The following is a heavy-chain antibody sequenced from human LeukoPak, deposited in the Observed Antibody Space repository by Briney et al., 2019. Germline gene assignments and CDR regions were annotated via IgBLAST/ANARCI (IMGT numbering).Heavy chain of an antibody. D-gene: IGHD1-1*01. CDR2: IRSKAYGETA. J-gene: IGHJ4*02. Sequence: GGSLRLSCTASGFTFGDYAMSWIRQAPGKGLEWVGFIRSKAYGETADYAASVKGRFTVSRGDSKAIAYLQMNSLKTEDTAVYHCTRDRGAYNLYDYWGQGTLVTVSS. CDR1: GFTFGDYA. CDR3: TRDRGAYNLYDY. V-gene: IGHV3-49*03.